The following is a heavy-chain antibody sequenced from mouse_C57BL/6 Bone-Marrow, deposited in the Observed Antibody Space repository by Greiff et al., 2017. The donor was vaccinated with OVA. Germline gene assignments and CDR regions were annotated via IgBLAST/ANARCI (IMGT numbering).Heavy chain of an antibody. CDR3: ASTGWAMDY. Sequence: EVQLVESGGGLVKPGGSLKLSCAASGFTFSSYAMSWVRQTPEKRLEWVATISDGGSYTYYPDNVKGRFTISRDNAKNNLYLQMSHLKSEDTAMYYCASTGWAMDYWGQGTSVTVSS. J-gene: IGHJ4*01. CDR2: ISDGGSYT. V-gene: IGHV5-4*01. CDR1: GFTFSSYA. D-gene: IGHD4-1*01.